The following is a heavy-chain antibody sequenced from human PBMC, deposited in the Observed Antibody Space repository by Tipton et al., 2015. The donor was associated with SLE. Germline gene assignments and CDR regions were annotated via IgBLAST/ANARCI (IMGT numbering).Heavy chain of an antibody. Sequence: TLSLTCAVSGYSISSGYYWGWIRQPPGKGLEWIGSIYHSGSTYYNPSLKSRVTISVDTSKNQFSLKLSSVTAADTAVYYCARHGPIQPDAFDIWGQGTMVTVSS. D-gene: IGHD5-18*01. CDR2: IYHSGST. CDR1: GYSISSGYY. J-gene: IGHJ3*02. CDR3: ARHGPIQPDAFDI. V-gene: IGHV4-38-2*01.